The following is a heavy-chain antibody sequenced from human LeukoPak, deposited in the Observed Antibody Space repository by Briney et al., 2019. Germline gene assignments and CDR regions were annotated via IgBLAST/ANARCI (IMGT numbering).Heavy chain of an antibody. D-gene: IGHD6-13*01. CDR3: TRVRSSSWYDY. V-gene: IGHV3-74*01. CDR1: GFTFSTSW. CDR2: ISGDGTTT. Sequence: GGSLRLSCATSGFTFSTSWMHWVRQAPGMGLVWVSRISGDGTTTTYADSVKGRFTISRDNAKNTLFLQMNSLRVDDTAVYYCTRVRSSSWYDYWGQGALVTVSS. J-gene: IGHJ4*02.